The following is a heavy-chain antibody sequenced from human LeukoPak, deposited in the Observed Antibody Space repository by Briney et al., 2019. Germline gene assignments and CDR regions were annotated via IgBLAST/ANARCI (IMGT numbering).Heavy chain of an antibody. CDR2: ISSSSSTI. D-gene: IGHD6-13*01. CDR3: ATLIAAAGTLLDY. Sequence: GGSLRLSCAASGFTFSSYAMSWVRQAPGKGLEWVSYISSSSSTIYYADSVKGRFTISRDNAKNSLYLQMNSLRAEDTAVYYCATLIAAAGTLLDYWGQGTLVTVSS. V-gene: IGHV3-48*04. CDR1: GFTFSSYA. J-gene: IGHJ4*02.